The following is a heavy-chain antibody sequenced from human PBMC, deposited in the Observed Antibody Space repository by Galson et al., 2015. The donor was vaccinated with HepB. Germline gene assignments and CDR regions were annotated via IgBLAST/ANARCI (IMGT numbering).Heavy chain of an antibody. CDR3: ARLFAMTSPFDY. D-gene: IGHD6-6*01. J-gene: IGHJ4*02. CDR1: GSSFINYW. V-gene: IGHV5-51*01. CDR2: IYPGDSDS. Sequence: KISCKGSGSSFINYWIAWVRQMPGKGLEWMGIIYPGDSDSRYSPSFQGQVTISADKSISTAYLQWSSLKASDTAMYYCARLFAMTSPFDYWGQGTLVTVSS.